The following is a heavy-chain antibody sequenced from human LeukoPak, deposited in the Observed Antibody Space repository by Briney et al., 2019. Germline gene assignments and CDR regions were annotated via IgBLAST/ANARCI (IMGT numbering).Heavy chain of an antibody. D-gene: IGHD5-12*01. Sequence: SETLSLTCTVSGGSISSYYWSWIRQPPGKGLEWIGYIHYSGSTHYNPSLKSRVTISVDTSKNQVSLKLRSVTAADTAVYYCTRTTEGYAGGPGYSYYYYMDVWGKGTTVTISS. J-gene: IGHJ6*03. CDR3: TRTTEGYAGGPGYSYYYYMDV. CDR1: GGSISSYY. CDR2: IHYSGST. V-gene: IGHV4-59*01.